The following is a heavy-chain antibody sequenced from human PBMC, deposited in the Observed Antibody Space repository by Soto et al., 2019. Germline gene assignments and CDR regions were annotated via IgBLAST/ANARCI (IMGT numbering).Heavy chain of an antibody. CDR3: ASGIQLRIRRINNGYSG. Sequence: QVQLVQSGAEVKKPESSVKVSCKAPGGTFSTYAISWVRQAPGQGLELMGGIIPMFGTANYAQRFQDRVTITADESTHTVYMELSSLRPEDTAVYFCASGIQLRIRRINNGYSGWGQGTLVTVSS. CDR1: GGTFSTYA. V-gene: IGHV1-69*12. J-gene: IGHJ4*02. CDR2: IIPMFGTA. D-gene: IGHD5-18*01.